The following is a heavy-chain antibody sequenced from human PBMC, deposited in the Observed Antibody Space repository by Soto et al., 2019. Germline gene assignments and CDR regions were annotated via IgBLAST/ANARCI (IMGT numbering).Heavy chain of an antibody. CDR2: ISGSGGST. CDR1: GFTFSSYA. J-gene: IGHJ3*02. D-gene: IGHD3-3*01. Sequence: GGSLRLSCAASGFTFSSYAMSWVRQAPGKGLEWVSAISGSGGSTYYADSVKGRFTISRDNSKNTLYLQMNSLRAEDTAVYYCANIPTIFGVVIPDAFDIWGQGTMVTVSS. CDR3: ANIPTIFGVVIPDAFDI. V-gene: IGHV3-23*01.